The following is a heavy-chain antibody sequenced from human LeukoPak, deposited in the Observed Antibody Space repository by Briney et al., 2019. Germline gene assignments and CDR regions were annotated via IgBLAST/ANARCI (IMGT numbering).Heavy chain of an antibody. D-gene: IGHD2-21*02. CDR1: GFTFSDYY. J-gene: IGHJ4*02. CDR2: ISSSSSYT. Sequence: GGSLRLSCAASGFTFSDYYMSWIRQAPGKGLEWVSYISSSSSYTNYADSVKGRFTISRDNAKNSLYLQMNSLRAEDTAVYYCARVGVVTAIKYYFDYWGQGTLVIVSS. CDR3: ARVGVVTAIKYYFDY. V-gene: IGHV3-11*06.